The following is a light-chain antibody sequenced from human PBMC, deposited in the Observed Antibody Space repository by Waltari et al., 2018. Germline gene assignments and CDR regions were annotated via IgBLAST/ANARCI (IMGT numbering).Light chain of an antibody. CDR2: AAS. J-gene: IGKJ3*01. Sequence: DIQMTQSPSSLSASVGDTVTITCRASQSIGTYLNWYHQKAGKAPKVLMYAASSLQTGVPPRFSGSGSGTDFTLTIYTLQPEDFGTYFCQQTNSMSFTFGPGITVEMK. CDR3: QQTNSMSFT. V-gene: IGKV1-39*01. CDR1: QSIGTY.